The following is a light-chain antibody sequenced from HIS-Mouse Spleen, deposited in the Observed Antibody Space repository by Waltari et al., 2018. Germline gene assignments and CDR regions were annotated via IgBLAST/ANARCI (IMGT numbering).Light chain of an antibody. Sequence: SYVLTQPPSVSVAPGKTARITRGGNNLGRKSEHWYQQKPGQAPVLVVYDDSDRPSGIPERFSGSNSGNTATLTISRVEAGDEADYYCQVWDSSSDHVVFGGGTKLTVL. CDR1: NLGRKS. CDR2: DDS. V-gene: IGLV3-21*03. J-gene: IGLJ2*01. CDR3: QVWDSSSDHVV.